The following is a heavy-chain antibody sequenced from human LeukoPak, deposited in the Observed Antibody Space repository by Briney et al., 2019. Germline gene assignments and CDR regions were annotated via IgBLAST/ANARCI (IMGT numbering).Heavy chain of an antibody. D-gene: IGHD3-10*01. CDR2: IIPIFGTA. CDR1: GGTFSSYA. CDR3: ARGVRGDNAFDI. J-gene: IGHJ3*02. V-gene: IGHV1-69*13. Sequence: ASVKVSCKASGGTFSSYAISWVRQAPGQGLEWMGGIIPIFGTANYAQKFQGRVTITADESTSTAYMELSSLRSEDTAVYYCARGVRGDNAFDIWGQGTMGTVSS.